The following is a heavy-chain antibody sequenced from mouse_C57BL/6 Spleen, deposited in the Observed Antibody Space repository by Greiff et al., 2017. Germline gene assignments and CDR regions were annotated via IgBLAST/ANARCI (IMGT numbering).Heavy chain of an antibody. CDR2: IDPSDSET. Sequence: QVQLQQPGAELVRPWSSVKLSCKASGYTFTSYWMHWVKQRPIQGLEWIGNIDPSDSETHYNQKFKDKATLTVDKSSSTAYMQLSSLTSEDSAVYYGARLGDSSVYLYYFDYWGQGTTLTVSS. CDR3: ARLGDSSVYLYYFDY. V-gene: IGHV1-52*01. J-gene: IGHJ2*01. CDR1: GYTFTSYW. D-gene: IGHD3-2*02.